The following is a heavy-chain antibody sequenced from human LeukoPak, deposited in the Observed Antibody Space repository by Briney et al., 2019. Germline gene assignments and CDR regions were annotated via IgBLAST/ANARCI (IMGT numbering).Heavy chain of an antibody. CDR3: ARDRYCSSTSCYGYFQH. J-gene: IGHJ1*01. Sequence: ASVKVSCKASGYTFTSYYMHWVRQAPGQGLEWMGIINPSGGSISYAQKFQGRVTMTRDTSTSTVYMELSSLRSEDTAVYYCARDRYCSSTSCYGYFQHWGQGTLVTVSS. CDR1: GYTFTSYY. V-gene: IGHV1-46*03. CDR2: INPSGGSI. D-gene: IGHD2-2*01.